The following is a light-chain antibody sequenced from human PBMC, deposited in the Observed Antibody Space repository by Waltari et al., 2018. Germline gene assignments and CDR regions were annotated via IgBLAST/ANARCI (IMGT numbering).Light chain of an antibody. Sequence: QSALTQPASVSGSPGQSITISCTGTSSDISGFDYVSWYQQHPGKAPKRIIYDVTSRPSGVSIRFSGSKSGNTASLTISGLQAEDEADYYCSSYTTAFTVIFGGGTKLTVL. J-gene: IGLJ2*01. V-gene: IGLV2-14*01. CDR1: SSDISGFDY. CDR2: DVT. CDR3: SSYTTAFTVI.